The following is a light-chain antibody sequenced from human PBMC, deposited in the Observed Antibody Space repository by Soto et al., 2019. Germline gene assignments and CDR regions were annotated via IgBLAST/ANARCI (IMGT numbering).Light chain of an antibody. J-gene: IGKJ1*01. V-gene: IGKV4-1*01. CDR3: QQYYRPWT. CDR1: QSVLYSSNNKNY. Sequence: DIVMTQSPDSLAVSLGERATINCKSSQSVLYSSNNKNYLAWYQQKPGQPPKLLIYWASTQESGVPDRFSGSGYGTDFTLTISRLQAEVVEVYYCQQYYRPWTFGQGTKVEIK. CDR2: WAS.